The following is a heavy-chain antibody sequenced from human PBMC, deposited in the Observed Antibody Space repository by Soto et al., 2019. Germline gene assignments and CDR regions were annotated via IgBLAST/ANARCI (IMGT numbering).Heavy chain of an antibody. D-gene: IGHD3-9*01. CDR2: IIPLFGTT. CDR1: GGSFSYYA. Sequence: QVQLVQSGAEVRRTGSSVKVSCKASGGSFSYYAFSWVRQGPGQGLEWMGGIIPLFGTTKYAQTFQGRVTITAGESTKIVYMELSSLRSEDTAVYYCARSGEAYYDVLTGYYKGSWFDPWGQGTLVTVSS. J-gene: IGHJ5*02. V-gene: IGHV1-69*01. CDR3: ARSGEAYYDVLTGYYKGSWFDP.